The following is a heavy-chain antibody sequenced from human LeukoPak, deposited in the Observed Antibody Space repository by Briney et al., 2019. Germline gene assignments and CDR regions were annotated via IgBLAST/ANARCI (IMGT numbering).Heavy chain of an antibody. J-gene: IGHJ4*02. V-gene: IGHV3-7*01. CDR2: IKQDGSEK. Sequence: HAGGSLRLSCAASGFTLSSYWMHWVRQAPGKGLEWVANIKQDGSEKYYVDSVKGRFTISRDNAKNSLYLQMNSLRAEDTAVYYCARSLGYCSGGSCSGPGVFDYWGQGTLVTVSS. D-gene: IGHD2-15*01. CDR1: GFTLSSYW. CDR3: ARSLGYCSGGSCSGPGVFDY.